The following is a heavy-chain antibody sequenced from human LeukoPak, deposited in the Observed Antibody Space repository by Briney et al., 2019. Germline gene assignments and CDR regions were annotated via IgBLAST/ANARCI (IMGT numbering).Heavy chain of an antibody. Sequence: PGGSLRLSCAASGFTFSNYWMSWVRQAPGKGLGWVANINQDGSAKSYVDSVTGRFTIARDNAKNSLYLQMNSLGAEDTAVYYCAREISSWFRTEGRFDPWGQGTLVTVSS. V-gene: IGHV3-7*01. D-gene: IGHD6-13*01. CDR3: AREISSWFRTEGRFDP. CDR1: GFTFSNYW. J-gene: IGHJ5*02. CDR2: INQDGSAK.